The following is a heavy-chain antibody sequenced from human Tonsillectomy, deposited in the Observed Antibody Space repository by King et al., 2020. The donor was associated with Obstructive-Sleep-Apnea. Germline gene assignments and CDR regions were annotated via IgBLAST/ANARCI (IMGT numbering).Heavy chain of an antibody. Sequence: VQLVESGGGLVQPGGSLRLSCAASGFTFSNYSMNWVRQAPGKGLEWISYISSSSRTIYYADSVKGRFTISRDNAKNSLYLHMDSLRAEDTAVYYCARGDSDLDYWGQGTLVTVSS. V-gene: IGHV3-48*04. D-gene: IGHD2-15*01. CDR1: GFTFSNYS. CDR3: ARGDSDLDY. J-gene: IGHJ4*02. CDR2: ISSSSRTI.